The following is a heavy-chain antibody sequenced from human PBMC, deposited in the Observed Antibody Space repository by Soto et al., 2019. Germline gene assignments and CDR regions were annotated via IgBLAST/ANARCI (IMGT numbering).Heavy chain of an antibody. CDR2: ISSSSSYI. CDR1: GFTFSSYS. Sequence: EVQLVESGGGLVKPGGSLRLSCAASGFTFSSYSMNWVRQAPGKGLEWVSSISSSSSYIYYAASVKGRVANSRDNAKNSLYLQMNSLRAEDTAVYYCARRYCSGGSCSYFDYWGQGTLVTVSS. V-gene: IGHV3-21*01. D-gene: IGHD2-15*01. CDR3: ARRYCSGGSCSYFDY. J-gene: IGHJ4*02.